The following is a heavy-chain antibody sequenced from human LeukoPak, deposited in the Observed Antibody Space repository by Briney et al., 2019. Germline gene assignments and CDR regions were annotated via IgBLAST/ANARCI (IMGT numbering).Heavy chain of an antibody. CDR1: GGSFSGYY. Sequence: PSETLSLTCAVYGGSFSGYYWSWIRQPPGKGLEGIGEINHSGSTNYNPSLKSRVTISVDTAKNQFSLKLSSVTAADTAVYYCARRPPGTRDGRGIFDYWGQGTLVTVSS. J-gene: IGHJ4*02. CDR3: ARRPPGTRDGRGIFDY. V-gene: IGHV4-34*01. CDR2: INHSGST. D-gene: IGHD5-24*01.